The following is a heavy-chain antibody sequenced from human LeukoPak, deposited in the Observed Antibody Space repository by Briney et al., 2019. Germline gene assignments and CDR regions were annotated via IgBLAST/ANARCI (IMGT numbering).Heavy chain of an antibody. CDR3: ARDRDGDYGSAFDI. D-gene: IGHD4-17*01. V-gene: IGHV4-31*03. Sequence: PSETLSLTCTVSGGSISSGGYYWRWIRQHPGKGLEWIGYIYYSGSTYYNPSLKSRVTISVDTSKNQFSLKLSSVTAADTAVYYCARDRDGDYGSAFDIWGQGKMVTVSS. CDR1: GGSISSGGYY. J-gene: IGHJ3*02. CDR2: IYYSGST.